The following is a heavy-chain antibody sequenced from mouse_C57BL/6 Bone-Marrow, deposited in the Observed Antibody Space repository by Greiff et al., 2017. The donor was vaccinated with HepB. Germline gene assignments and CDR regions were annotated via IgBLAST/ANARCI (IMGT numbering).Heavy chain of an antibody. Sequence: VQRVESGAELVRPGASVTLSCKASGYTFTDYEMHWVKQTPVHGLEWIGAIDPETGGTAYNQKFKGKAILTADKSSSTAYMELRSLTSEDSAVYYCTAYDYDGAYWGQGTLVTVSA. J-gene: IGHJ3*01. CDR1: GYTFTDYE. V-gene: IGHV1-15*01. CDR3: TAYDYDGAY. D-gene: IGHD2-4*01. CDR2: IDPETGGT.